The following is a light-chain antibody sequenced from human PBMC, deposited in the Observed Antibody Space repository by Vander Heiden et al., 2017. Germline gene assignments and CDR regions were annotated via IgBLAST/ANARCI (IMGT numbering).Light chain of an antibody. Sequence: DTQMTQSPSSLSASVGDRVTITCQASHDIITYLSWYQQKPGKAPKLLIYDASTLETGVPSRFSGSGSGTEFSLTITNLQPEDSATYYCQEVYIMRYSFGQGTKVEIK. CDR1: HDIITY. CDR2: DAS. J-gene: IGKJ2*03. CDR3: QEVYIMRYS. V-gene: IGKV1-33*01.